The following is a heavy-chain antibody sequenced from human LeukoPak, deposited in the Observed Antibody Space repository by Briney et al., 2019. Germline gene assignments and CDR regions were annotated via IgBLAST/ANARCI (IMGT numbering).Heavy chain of an antibody. CDR2: ISPAGKT. CDR3: ASEESRGVYGMDV. J-gene: IGHJ6*02. CDR1: GFSLSRDD. V-gene: IGHV3-13*01. D-gene: IGHD3-10*01. Sequence: PGGSLRLSCAASGFSLSRDDVHWVRQPTGGGLEWVSTISPAGKTYYSGSVKGRFTISRDNAKNSLFLQMNNLRAGDTAVYFCASEESRGVYGMDVWAKGPRSPSP.